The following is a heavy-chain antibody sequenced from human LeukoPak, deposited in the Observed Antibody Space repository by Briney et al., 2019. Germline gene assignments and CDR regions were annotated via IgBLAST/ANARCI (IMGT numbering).Heavy chain of an antibody. Sequence: GASVKVSCKASGYTFTSYYMHWVRQAPGQGLEWMGIINPSGGSTSYAQKFQGRVTMTRDISTSTVYMELSSLRSEDTAVYYCARDRGQWELRGYFDYWGQGTLVTVSS. CDR1: GYTFTSYY. CDR3: ARDRGQWELRGYFDY. J-gene: IGHJ4*02. CDR2: INPSGGST. D-gene: IGHD1-26*01. V-gene: IGHV1-46*01.